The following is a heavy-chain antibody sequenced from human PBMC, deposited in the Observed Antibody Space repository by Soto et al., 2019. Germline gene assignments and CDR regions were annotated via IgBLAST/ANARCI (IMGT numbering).Heavy chain of an antibody. CDR2: INHSGST. J-gene: IGHJ6*02. Sequence: SETLSLTCAVYGGSFSGYYWSWIRQPPGKGLEWIGEINHSGSTNYNPSLKSRVTISVDTSKNQFSLKLSSVTAADTAVYYCARAGCSSTSCYYYYYYYGMDVWGQGTTVTVSS. CDR1: GGSFSGYY. V-gene: IGHV4-34*01. CDR3: ARAGCSSTSCYYYYYYYGMDV. D-gene: IGHD2-2*01.